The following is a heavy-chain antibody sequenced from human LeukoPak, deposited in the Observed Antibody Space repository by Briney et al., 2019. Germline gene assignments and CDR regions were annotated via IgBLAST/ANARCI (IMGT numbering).Heavy chain of an antibody. CDR3: ARDSSSFPNYFDY. J-gene: IGHJ4*02. D-gene: IGHD2/OR15-2a*01. CDR1: GFNLSKHW. Sequence: TGGSLRLSCAGSGFNLSKHWMHWVRQAPGKGLEWVSLLYSDGSTFYGDSVKGRFTISRDNSKNTVYLQMNSLRGEDTAVYYCARDSSSFPNYFDYWGQGTLVTVSS. V-gene: IGHV3-53*01. CDR2: LYSDGST.